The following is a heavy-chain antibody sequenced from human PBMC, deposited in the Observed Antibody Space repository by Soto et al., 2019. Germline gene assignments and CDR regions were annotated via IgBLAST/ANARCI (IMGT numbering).Heavy chain of an antibody. V-gene: IGHV1-18*01. D-gene: IGHD3-22*01. CDR1: GYTFSSYG. J-gene: IGHJ3*02. Sequence: QVLLVQSGGEVKKPGASVKVSCKASGYTFSSYGINWVRQAPGQGLEWLGWVSAYNDNIDYAQTFQGRVTMTTDKSTNTAYMELRSLRSDDTAVYYCARGNYYDRRGYFSALDIWGQGTMFTLSA. CDR2: VSAYNDNI. CDR3: ARGNYYDRRGYFSALDI.